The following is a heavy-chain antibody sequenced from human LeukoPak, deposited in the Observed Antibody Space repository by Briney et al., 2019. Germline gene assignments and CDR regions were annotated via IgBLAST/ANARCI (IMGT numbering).Heavy chain of an antibody. J-gene: IGHJ5*02. CDR2: INPNSGGT. D-gene: IGHD2-2*01. Sequence: ASVKVSCKASGYTFTGYYMHWVRQAPGQGLEWMGWINPNSGGTNYAQKFQGRVTMTRDTSISTAYTELSRLRSDDTTVYYCARGRYCSSTSCYNWFDPWGQGTLVPVSS. CDR3: ARGRYCSSTSCYNWFDP. CDR1: GYTFTGYY. V-gene: IGHV1-2*02.